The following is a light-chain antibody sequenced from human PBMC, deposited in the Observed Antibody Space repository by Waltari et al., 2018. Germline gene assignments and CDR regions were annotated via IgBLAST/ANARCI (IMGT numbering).Light chain of an antibody. Sequence: DIVMTQSPLSLPVTLGQPASISCTSSQRLVHSDGKIYLNWFHQGPGQSPRRLIYKVSNRDSGVPDRFSGSGSGTDFTLTISRVEAEDVGMYYCMQATHWPLTFGQGTRVEIK. CDR1: QRLVHSDGKIY. J-gene: IGKJ1*01. V-gene: IGKV2-30*02. CDR2: KVS. CDR3: MQATHWPLT.